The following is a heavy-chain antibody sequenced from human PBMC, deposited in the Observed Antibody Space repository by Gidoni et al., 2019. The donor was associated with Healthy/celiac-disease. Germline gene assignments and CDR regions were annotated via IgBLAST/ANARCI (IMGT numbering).Heavy chain of an antibody. CDR2: IWYDGSNK. CDR1: GFTFSSYG. V-gene: IGHV3-33*01. Sequence: QVQLVESGGGVVQPGRSLSLSCAAAGFTFSSYGMPWVRQAPGKGLEWVAVIWYDGSNKYYAGSVKGRFTISRDNSKNTRYLQMNSLRAEDTAVYYCARHYYDSSGYYWGVDYWGQGTLVTVSS. J-gene: IGHJ4*02. D-gene: IGHD3-22*01. CDR3: ARHYYDSSGYYWGVDY.